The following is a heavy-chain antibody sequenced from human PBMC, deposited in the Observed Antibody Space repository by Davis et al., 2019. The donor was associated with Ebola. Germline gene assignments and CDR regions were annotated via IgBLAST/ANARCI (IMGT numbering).Heavy chain of an antibody. Sequence: GESLKISCAASGFTFSSQAMTWVRQAPGKGLEWVCGISGSGGNAYYTDSVKGRFTISRDNSKNTLYLQMNSLRAEDTAVYYCAKAYCAADCSYILHFYQYMDVWGKGTTVTVS. D-gene: IGHD2-21*01. CDR1: GFTFSSQA. V-gene: IGHV3-23*01. J-gene: IGHJ6*03. CDR3: AKAYCAADCSYILHFYQYMDV. CDR2: ISGSGGNA.